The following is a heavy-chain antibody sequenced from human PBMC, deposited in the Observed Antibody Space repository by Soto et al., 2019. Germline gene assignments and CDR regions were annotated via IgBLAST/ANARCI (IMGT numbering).Heavy chain of an antibody. V-gene: IGHV3-23*01. J-gene: IGHJ6*02. D-gene: IGHD6-13*01. CDR2: ISGSGGST. CDR1: GFTFSSYA. Sequence: VQLLESGGGLVQPGGSLRLSCAASGFTFSSYAMSWVRQAPGKGLEWVSAISGSGGSTYYADSVKGRFTISRDNSKNTLYLQMNSLRAEDTAVYYCAKGGGSSSWYFDYYYGMDVWGQGTTVTVSS. CDR3: AKGGGSSSWYFDYYYGMDV.